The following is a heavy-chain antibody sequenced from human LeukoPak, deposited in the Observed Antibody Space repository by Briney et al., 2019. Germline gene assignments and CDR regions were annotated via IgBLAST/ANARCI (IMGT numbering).Heavy chain of an antibody. J-gene: IGHJ3*02. CDR3: ARDGPFFDAFDI. CDR1: VGSVSSGSYY. V-gene: IGHV4-61*01. Sequence: SETLSLTCTVSVGSVSSGSYYWSWIRQPPGKGLEWIGYIYYSGSTNYNPSLKSRVTISVDTSKNQFSLKLSSVTAADTAVYYCARDGPFFDAFDIWGQGTMVTVSS. CDR2: IYYSGST.